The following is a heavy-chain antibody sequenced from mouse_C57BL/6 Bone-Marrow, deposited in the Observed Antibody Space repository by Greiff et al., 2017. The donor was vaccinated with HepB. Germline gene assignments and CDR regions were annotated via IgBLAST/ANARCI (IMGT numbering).Heavy chain of an antibody. CDR2: ISDGGSYT. J-gene: IGHJ4*01. Sequence: EVMLVESGGGLVKPGGSLKLSCAASGFTFSSYAMSWVRQTPEKRLEWVATISDGGSYTDYPDNVKGRCTISRDNAKNNLYLQMSHLKSEDTAMYYCARDRTMDYWGQGTSVTVAS. CDR3: ARDRTMDY. V-gene: IGHV5-4*01. CDR1: GFTFSSYA.